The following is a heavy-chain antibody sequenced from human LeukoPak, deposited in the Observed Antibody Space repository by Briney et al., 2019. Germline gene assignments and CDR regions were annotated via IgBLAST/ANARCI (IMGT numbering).Heavy chain of an antibody. D-gene: IGHD3-16*01. CDR2: ISYDGSNK. V-gene: IGHV3-30*04. Sequence: GGSLRLSCAASGFTFSSYAMHWVRQAPGKGLEWVAVISYDGSNKYYADSVKGRFTISRDNSKNTLYLQMNSLRAEDTAVYYCAREDLILGYFGYWGQGTLVTVSS. J-gene: IGHJ4*02. CDR1: GFTFSSYA. CDR3: AREDLILGYFGY.